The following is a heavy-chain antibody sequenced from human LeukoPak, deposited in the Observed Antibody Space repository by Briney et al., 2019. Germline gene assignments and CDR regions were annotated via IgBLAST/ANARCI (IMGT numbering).Heavy chain of an antibody. CDR3: ARESNSGYYLSY. V-gene: IGHV3-66*01. J-gene: IGHJ4*02. CDR2: IYSGGRT. CDR1: GFTVSSNY. Sequence: PGGSLRLSCAASGFTVSSNYMSWVRQAPGKGLDWVSVIYSGGRTYYADYVKGRFSISRDNSKNTLYLQMNSLRAEDTAVYYCARESNSGYYLSYWGQGTLVTVSS. D-gene: IGHD3-22*01.